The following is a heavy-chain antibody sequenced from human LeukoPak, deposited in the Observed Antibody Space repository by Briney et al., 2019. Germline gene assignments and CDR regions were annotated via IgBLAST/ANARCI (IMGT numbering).Heavy chain of an antibody. CDR1: GYTFTACY. V-gene: IGHV1-2*02. D-gene: IGHD1-26*01. J-gene: IGHJ4*02. CDR3: ARDNYRGGYEVY. CDR2: IDPNSGGT. Sequence: ASVRVSCKASGYTFTACYIHWVRQAPGQGLEWMGWIDPNSGGTTYAQKFQGRVTMTRDTSINTAYMDLRSLRSDDTAVYYCARDNYRGGYEVYWGQGTLVTVSS.